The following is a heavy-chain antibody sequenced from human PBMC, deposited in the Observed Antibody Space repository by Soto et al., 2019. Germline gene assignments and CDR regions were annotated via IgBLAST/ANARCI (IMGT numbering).Heavy chain of an antibody. D-gene: IGHD4-17*01. Sequence: TSETLSLTCAVYGGSFSDFYWSWIRQPPGKGLEWIGEINHGGSTNYSPSLKRRVTISLDTSKNHFSLNLTSVPAADTAVYYCARGGITVTLRRKLFDYGGQGTLVTVSS. J-gene: IGHJ4*02. CDR1: GGSFSDFY. CDR3: ARGGITVTLRRKLFDY. V-gene: IGHV4-34*01. CDR2: INHGGST.